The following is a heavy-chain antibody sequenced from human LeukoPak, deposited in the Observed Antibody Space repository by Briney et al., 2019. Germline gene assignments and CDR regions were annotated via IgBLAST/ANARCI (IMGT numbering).Heavy chain of an antibody. CDR3: ARGPRWYSSSSRWYFDL. Sequence: SETLSLTCAVYGGSFSGYYWSWIRQPPGKGLEWIGEINHSGSTNCNPSLKSRVTISVDTSKNQFSLKLSSVTAADTAVYYCARGPRWYSSSSRWYFDLWGRGTLVTVSS. CDR1: GGSFSGYY. CDR2: INHSGST. V-gene: IGHV4-34*01. D-gene: IGHD6-6*01. J-gene: IGHJ2*01.